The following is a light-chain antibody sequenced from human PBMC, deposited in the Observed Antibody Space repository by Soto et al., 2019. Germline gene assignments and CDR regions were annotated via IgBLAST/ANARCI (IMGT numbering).Light chain of an antibody. CDR1: QSVSSSH. V-gene: IGKV3-20*01. Sequence: EIVLTQSPGTLSLSPGERATLSCRASQSVSSSHLVWYQHKPGQAPRLPIYAASSRATGSPDRFSGGGSGTDFTLTISRLEPEDFAVYSCQQYGYSPITFGQGTRLEI. CDR2: AAS. CDR3: QQYGYSPIT. J-gene: IGKJ5*01.